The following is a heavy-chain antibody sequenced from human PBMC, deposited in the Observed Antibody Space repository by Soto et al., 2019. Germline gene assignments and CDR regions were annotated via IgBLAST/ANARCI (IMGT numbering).Heavy chain of an antibody. V-gene: IGHV1-3*01. CDR1: GYTFTSYA. CDR2: INAGNGNT. Sequence: ASVKVSCKASGYTFTSYAMHWVRQAPGQRLEWMGWINAGNGNTKYSQKFQGRVTITRDTSASTAYMELSSLRSEDTAVYYCARSVIAVAGTRIRYFDYWGQGTLVTVSS. J-gene: IGHJ4*02. D-gene: IGHD6-19*01. CDR3: ARSVIAVAGTRIRYFDY.